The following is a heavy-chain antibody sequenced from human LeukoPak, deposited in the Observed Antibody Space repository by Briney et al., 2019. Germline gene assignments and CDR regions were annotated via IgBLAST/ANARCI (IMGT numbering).Heavy chain of an antibody. CDR2: INPNSGGT. CDR1: GYTFTGYY. V-gene: IGHV1-2*02. J-gene: IGHJ6*02. D-gene: IGHD3-3*01. CDR3: ARGGPGVVRYYYYGMDV. Sequence: ASVKVSCKASGYTFTGYYMHWVRQAPGQGLEWMGWINPNSGGTSYAQKFQGRVTMTRDTSISTAYMELSRLRSDDTAVYYCARGGPGVVRYYYYGMDVWGQGTTVTVSS.